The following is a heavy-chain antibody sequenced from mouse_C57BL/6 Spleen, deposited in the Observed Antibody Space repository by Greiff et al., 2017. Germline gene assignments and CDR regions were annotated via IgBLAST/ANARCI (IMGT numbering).Heavy chain of an antibody. D-gene: IGHD2-5*01. V-gene: IGHV5-17*01. CDR2: ISSGSSTF. CDR3: ARRYSTGGYFDV. Sequence: EVQLVESGGGLVKPGGSLKLSCAASGFTFSDYGMHWVRQAPEKGLEWVAYISSGSSTFYYADTAKGRFTISRDNAKNTLFLQKASLRSEDTAMYYCARRYSTGGYFDVWGTGTTVTVSS. J-gene: IGHJ1*03. CDR1: GFTFSDYG.